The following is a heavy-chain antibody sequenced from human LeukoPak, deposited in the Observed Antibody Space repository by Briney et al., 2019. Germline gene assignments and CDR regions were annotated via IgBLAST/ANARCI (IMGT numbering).Heavy chain of an antibody. D-gene: IGHD6-13*01. CDR3: AKGAAAAGTAGEYFEH. CDR1: GYTFTSYY. V-gene: IGHV1-46*01. J-gene: IGHJ1*01. CDR2: INPSGGST. Sequence: ASVKVSCTASGYTFTSYYMHWVRQAPGQGLEWMGIINPSGGSTSYAQKFQGRVTMTRDTSTSTVYMELNSLRAEDTAVYFCAKGAAAAGTAGEYFEHWGQGTLVTVSS.